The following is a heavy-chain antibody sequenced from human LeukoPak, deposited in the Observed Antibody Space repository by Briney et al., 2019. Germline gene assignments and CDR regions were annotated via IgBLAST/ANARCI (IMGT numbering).Heavy chain of an antibody. CDR1: GGSISTYY. CDR3: ARGRNLRYRSGGSCYSDDAFDI. CDR2: IYYSGST. D-gene: IGHD2-15*01. J-gene: IGHJ3*02. Sequence: SETLSLTCTVSGGSISTYYWSWIRQPPGKGLEWIGYIYYSGSTNYNPSLKSRVTISVDTSKNQFSLKLSPVTAADTAVYYCARGRNLRYRSGGSCYSDDAFDIWGQGTMVTVSS. V-gene: IGHV4-59*01.